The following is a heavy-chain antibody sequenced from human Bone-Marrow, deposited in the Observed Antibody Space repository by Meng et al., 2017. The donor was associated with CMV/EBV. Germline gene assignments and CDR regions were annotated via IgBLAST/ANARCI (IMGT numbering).Heavy chain of an antibody. V-gene: IGHV1-46*01. CDR3: ARASLTNVDSDAYYFVFSF. D-gene: IGHD3/OR15-3a*01. J-gene: IGHJ4*02. CDR1: GYTFSNYY. Sequence: ASVKVSCKASGYTFSNYYMNWVRQAPGQGLEWMGIIDPSGGRTRYAQRFQGRVTLTGDTSTSTVYMELSSLKSEDTAVYYCARASLTNVDSDAYYFVFSFWGQGTLVTVS. CDR2: IDPSGGRT.